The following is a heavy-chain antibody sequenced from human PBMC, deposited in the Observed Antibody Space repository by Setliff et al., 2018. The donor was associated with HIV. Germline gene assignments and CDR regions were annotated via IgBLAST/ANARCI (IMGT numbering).Heavy chain of an antibody. Sequence: SVKVSCKASGGTFNNYAISWVRQAPGQGLEWVGGIIPLFGTSNYALKFQGRVTITANESTNTAHMELSSLRSVDTAMYYCARDRTGVTSGEFDPWGQGTLVTVSS. J-gene: IGHJ5*02. CDR1: GGTFNNYA. D-gene: IGHD2-21*02. V-gene: IGHV1-69*13. CDR2: IIPLFGTS. CDR3: ARDRTGVTSGEFDP.